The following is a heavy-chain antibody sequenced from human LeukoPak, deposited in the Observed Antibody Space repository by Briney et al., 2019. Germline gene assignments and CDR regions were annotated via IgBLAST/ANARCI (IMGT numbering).Heavy chain of an antibody. J-gene: IGHJ4*02. CDR1: GFTLSDYN. CDR2: ISSGGSTI. V-gene: IGHV3-48*02. CDR3: ARRFDS. Sequence: GALRLSCAASGFTLSDYNMDWVRPAPGKGLEWVSYISSGGSTIYYADSVKGRFTISRDNAKNSLYLQMNSLRDEDTAVYYCARRFDSWGQGTLVTVSS.